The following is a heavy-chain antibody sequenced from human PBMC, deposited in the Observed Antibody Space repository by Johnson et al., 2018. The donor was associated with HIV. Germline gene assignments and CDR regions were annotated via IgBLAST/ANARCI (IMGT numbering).Heavy chain of an antibody. CDR1: GFTFSSYG. V-gene: IGHV3-30*18. D-gene: IGHD2-21*01. J-gene: IGHJ3*02. CDR3: AKGPQGIATPDALDI. CDR2: ISYYGSDK. Sequence: QVQLVESGGGVVQPGRSLRLSCAASGFTFSSYGMHWVRQAPGKGLEWAAVISYYGSDKYYADSVKGRFTISRDNSKNTLYLQMNSLRAEDTAVYYCAKGPQGIATPDALDIWGQGTMVTVSS.